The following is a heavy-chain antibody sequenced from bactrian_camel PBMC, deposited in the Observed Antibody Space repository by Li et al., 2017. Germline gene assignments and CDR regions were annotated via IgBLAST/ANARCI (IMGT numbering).Heavy chain of an antibody. CDR2: ISKGGRT. V-gene: IGHV3S40*01. Sequence: VQLVESGGGSVQAGGSLRLSCRVSGESYCTYDMSWYRQAPGKALEWVSTISKGGRTNSADSVKDRFAISQDNAENTVYLQMNSLKREDTGVYNCAASPIYSDPCVEQGTQVTVS. D-gene: IGHD4*01. CDR1: GESYCTYD. J-gene: IGHJ4*01.